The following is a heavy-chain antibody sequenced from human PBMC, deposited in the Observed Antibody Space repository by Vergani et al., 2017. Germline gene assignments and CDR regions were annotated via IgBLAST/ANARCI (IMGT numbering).Heavy chain of an antibody. D-gene: IGHD2-2*01. Sequence: EVQLVPSGAEVKTPGESLKISCKGSGYSFTSYWIGWVRQMPGKGLEWMGIIYPGDSDTRYSPYFQGQVTISADKSISTAYLQWSSLKASDTAMYYCARLVKYQLGVDAFDIWGQGTMVTVSS. J-gene: IGHJ3*02. V-gene: IGHV5-51*01. CDR1: GYSFTSYW. CDR3: ARLVKYQLGVDAFDI. CDR2: IYPGDSDT.